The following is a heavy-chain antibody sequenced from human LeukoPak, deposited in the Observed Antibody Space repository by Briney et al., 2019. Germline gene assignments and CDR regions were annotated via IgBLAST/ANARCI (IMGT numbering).Heavy chain of an antibody. V-gene: IGHV1-18*01. CDR1: GYTFTSYG. CDR3: ARDESYMVPVVNDAFDI. Sequence: GASVKVSCKASGYTFTSYGISWVRQAPGQGLERMGWISAYNGNTNYAQKLQGRVTMTTDTSTSTAYMELRSLRSDDTAVYYCARDESYMVPVVNDAFDIWGQGTMVTVSS. D-gene: IGHD3-22*01. CDR2: ISAYNGNT. J-gene: IGHJ3*02.